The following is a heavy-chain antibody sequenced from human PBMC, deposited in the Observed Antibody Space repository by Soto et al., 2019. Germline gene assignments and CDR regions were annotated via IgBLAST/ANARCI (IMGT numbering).Heavy chain of an antibody. J-gene: IGHJ6*02. CDR1: GGSISSGDYY. CDR3: ARAGDATGRGYYYGMDV. CDR2: IYYSGST. V-gene: IGHV4-30-4*01. D-gene: IGHD7-27*01. Sequence: SETLSLTCTVSGGSISSGDYYWSWIRQPPXKGLERIGYIYYSGSTYYNPSLKSRVTISVDTSKNLFSLKLSSVTAADTAVYYCARAGDATGRGYYYGMDVWGQGTTVTVSS.